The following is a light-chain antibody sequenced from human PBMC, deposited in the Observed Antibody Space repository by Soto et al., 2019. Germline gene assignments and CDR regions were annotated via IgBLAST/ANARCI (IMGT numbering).Light chain of an antibody. CDR3: QQYDRIPGFT. CDR1: QSFRSNY. CDR2: GVS. Sequence: EIVLTQSPGTLSLSPGERATLSCRASQSFRSNYLAWYQQRPGQAPRLLIYGVSSRASGIPDRFSGSVSGTDFTLSISRLEPVDSAAYYCQQYDRIPGFTFGGGTKVEI. J-gene: IGKJ4*01. V-gene: IGKV3-20*01.